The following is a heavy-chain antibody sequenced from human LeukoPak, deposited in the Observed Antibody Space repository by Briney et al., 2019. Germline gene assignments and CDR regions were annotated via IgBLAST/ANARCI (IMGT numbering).Heavy chain of an antibody. D-gene: IGHD4-17*01. V-gene: IGHV1-8*01. J-gene: IGHJ6*03. CDR3: ARGPDYGENYYYYYYMDV. CDR2: MNPNSGNT. Sequence: ASVKVSCKASEYSFTSYDINWVRQATGQGLEWMGWMNPNSGNTGYAQKFQGRVTMTRNTSISTAYMEPSSLRSEDTAVYYCARGPDYGENYYYYYYMDVWGKGTTVTVSS. CDR1: EYSFTSYD.